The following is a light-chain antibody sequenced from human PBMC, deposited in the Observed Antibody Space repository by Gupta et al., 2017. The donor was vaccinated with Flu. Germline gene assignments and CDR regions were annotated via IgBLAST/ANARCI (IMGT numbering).Light chain of an antibody. CDR3: QQYGSSPRT. J-gene: IGKJ1*01. CDR2: GAS. V-gene: IGKV3-20*01. CDR1: RSVSRTH. Sequence: EIVLTHSPGTLSLSPGERATLSCRGSRSVSRTHLAWYQQKPGQSPRLLILGASSRVPGTPYRFSGSGSGTNFTLTISRLEPEDFAVYYCQQYGSSPRTFGQGTKVEIK.